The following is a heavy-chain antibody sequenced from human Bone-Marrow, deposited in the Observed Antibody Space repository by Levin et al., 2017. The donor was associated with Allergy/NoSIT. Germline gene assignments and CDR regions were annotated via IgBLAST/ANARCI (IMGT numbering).Heavy chain of an antibody. CDR1: GVTFSTYW. Sequence: GGSLRLSCAASGVTFSTYWMHWVRQVPGKGLMWVARINGDGSYTSYAASVKGRFAISRDNAKNTTSLQMNSLRADDTALYYCVRDVAAAGTVSDYWGQGTLVTVSS. J-gene: IGHJ4*02. CDR2: INGDGSYT. V-gene: IGHV3-74*01. CDR3: VRDVAAAGTVSDY. D-gene: IGHD6-13*01.